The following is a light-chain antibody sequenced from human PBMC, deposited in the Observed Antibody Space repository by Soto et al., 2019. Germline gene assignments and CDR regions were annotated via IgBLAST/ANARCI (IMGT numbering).Light chain of an antibody. CDR1: QSIKSN. Sequence: LMTQSPATLSLSPGDRGTLSCRASQSIKSNLAWYQQKPGQAPMLLIYDASTRATDIQARFSGSGSGTDSTLTIRRLQSEDFATYYCKQYYTSPSCGQGTKVDIK. CDR2: DAS. V-gene: IGKV3-15*01. J-gene: IGKJ1*01. CDR3: KQYYTSPS.